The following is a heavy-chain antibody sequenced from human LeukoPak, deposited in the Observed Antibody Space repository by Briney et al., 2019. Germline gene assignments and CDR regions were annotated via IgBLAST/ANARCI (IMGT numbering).Heavy chain of an antibody. Sequence: PGGTLRLSCAASGFTFSSYGMSWVRQAPGKGLEWVSAISGSGGSTYYADSVKGRFTISRDNAKNSLYLQMNSLRDEDTAVYYCARNRDGSYSSLYYMDVWGKGTTVTISS. CDR1: GFTFSSYG. J-gene: IGHJ6*03. CDR2: ISGSGGST. CDR3: ARNRDGSYSSLYYMDV. D-gene: IGHD1-26*01. V-gene: IGHV3-23*01.